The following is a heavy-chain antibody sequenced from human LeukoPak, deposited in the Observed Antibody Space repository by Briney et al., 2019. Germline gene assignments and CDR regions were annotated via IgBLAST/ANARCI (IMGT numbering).Heavy chain of an antibody. Sequence: GGSLRLSCAASGFTFSSYGMHWVRQAPGKGLEWVAVISYDGSNKYYADSVKGRFTISRDNSKNTLYLQMNSLRAEDTAVYYCAKDHLWFGTPWGYYFDYWGQGTLVTVSS. CDR1: GFTFSSYG. J-gene: IGHJ4*02. V-gene: IGHV3-30*18. CDR2: ISYDGSNK. D-gene: IGHD3-10*01. CDR3: AKDHLWFGTPWGYYFDY.